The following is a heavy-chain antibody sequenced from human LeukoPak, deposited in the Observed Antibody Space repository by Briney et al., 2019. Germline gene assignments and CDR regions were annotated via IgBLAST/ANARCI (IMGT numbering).Heavy chain of an antibody. CDR2: IHKDGLHT. V-gene: IGHV3-74*01. Sequence: GGSLRLSCAASGFTFNEFWMHWVRQVPGKGLMWVSRIHKDGLHTWYADSMKGRFTISRDNAANTVYLHLNSLRVEDTAVYYCARESEAAGTYYLDHWGQGNLVTVSS. CDR1: GFTFNEFW. CDR3: ARESEAAGTYYLDH. D-gene: IGHD6-25*01. J-gene: IGHJ4*02.